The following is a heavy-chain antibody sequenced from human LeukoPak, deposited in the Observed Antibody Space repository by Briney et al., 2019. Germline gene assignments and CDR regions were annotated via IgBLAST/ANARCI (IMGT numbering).Heavy chain of an antibody. CDR2: IRYDGSNK. J-gene: IGHJ4*02. CDR3: AKRHVGIQLWFYFDY. D-gene: IGHD5-18*01. Sequence: GGSLRLSCAASGFTFSSYGMHWVRQAPGKGLEWVAFIRYDGSNKYYADSVKGRFTISRDNSKNTLYLQMNSLRAENTAVYYCAKRHVGIQLWFYFDYWGQGTLVTVSS. CDR1: GFTFSSYG. V-gene: IGHV3-30*02.